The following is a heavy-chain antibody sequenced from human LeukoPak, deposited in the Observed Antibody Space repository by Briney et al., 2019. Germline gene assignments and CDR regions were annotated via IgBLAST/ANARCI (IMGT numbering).Heavy chain of an antibody. J-gene: IGHJ4*01. Sequence: PSETLSLTCTVSGGSISSYYWSWIRQPPGKGLEWIGYIFYSGSTNYNPSLKSRVTVSVDMSKNQFSLRLSSVTAADTAVYYCARDVSLGYYDNSDHIPQIYFDNWGHGTPVTVSS. CDR1: GGSISSYY. V-gene: IGHV4-59*01. CDR3: ARDVSLGYYDNSDHIPQIYFDN. CDR2: IFYSGST. D-gene: IGHD3-22*01.